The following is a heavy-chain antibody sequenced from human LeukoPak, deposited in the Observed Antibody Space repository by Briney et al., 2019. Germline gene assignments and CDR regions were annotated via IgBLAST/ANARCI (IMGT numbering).Heavy chain of an antibody. CDR2: IYSGGST. D-gene: IGHD2-21*02. CDR1: GFTVSSNY. Sequence: PGGSLRLSCAASGFTVSSNYMSWVRQAPGKGLEWVSVIYSGGSTYYADSVKGRFTISRDNSKNTLYLQMNSLRAGDTAVYYCQYCGGDCYSGEGDYWGQGTLVTVSS. CDR3: QYCGGDCYSGEGDY. J-gene: IGHJ4*02. V-gene: IGHV3-66*01.